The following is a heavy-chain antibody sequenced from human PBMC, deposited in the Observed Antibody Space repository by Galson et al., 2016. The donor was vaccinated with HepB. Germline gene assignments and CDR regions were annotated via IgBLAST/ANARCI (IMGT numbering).Heavy chain of an antibody. CDR2: ITSSGTI. Sequence: SETLSLTCDVYGGSPSSYYWSWIRQPPGKGLEWIGEITSSGTINYSPSLKSRVTISADTSKNQFSLKVSSVTAADTAMYYCARSRYGGAASWGQGTTVTVPS. CDR3: ARSRYGGAAS. CDR1: GGSPSSYY. D-gene: IGHD5-12*01. V-gene: IGHV4-34*01. J-gene: IGHJ6*02.